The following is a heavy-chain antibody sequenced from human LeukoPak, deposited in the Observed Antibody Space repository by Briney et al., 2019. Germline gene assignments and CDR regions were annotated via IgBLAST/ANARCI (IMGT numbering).Heavy chain of an antibody. Sequence: SETLSLTCTVSGGSISSYYWSWIRQPPGKGLEWIGYIYYSGSTNYNPSLKSRVTISVDTSKNQFSLKLSSVTAADTAVYYCARTVFWSGFSYMDVWGKGTTVTVSS. D-gene: IGHD3-3*01. V-gene: IGHV4-59*01. J-gene: IGHJ6*03. CDR3: ARTVFWSGFSYMDV. CDR1: GGSISSYY. CDR2: IYYSGST.